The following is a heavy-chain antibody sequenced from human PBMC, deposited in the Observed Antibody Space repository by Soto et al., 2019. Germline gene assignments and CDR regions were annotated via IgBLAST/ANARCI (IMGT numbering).Heavy chain of an antibody. CDR3: ARDPPRRYSYGQGLDY. D-gene: IGHD5-18*01. CDR1: GYTFTSYG. Sequence: HVQLVQSGAEVKKTGASVKVSCKASGYTFTSYGISWVRQAPGQGLEWMGWISTYNGNTNYAQKLQGRVTMTTDTPTSTAYMEVRSLRADDTAVYYCARDPPRRYSYGQGLDYWGQGTLVTVSS. J-gene: IGHJ4*02. CDR2: ISTYNGNT. V-gene: IGHV1-18*04.